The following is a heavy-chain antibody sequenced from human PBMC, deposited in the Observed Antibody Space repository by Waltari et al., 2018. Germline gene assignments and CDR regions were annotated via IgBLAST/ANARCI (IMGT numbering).Heavy chain of an antibody. V-gene: IGHV3-23*01. CDR1: GLTLSRYT. D-gene: IGHD6-13*01. CDR2: IGGSGSST. CDR3: AKDIAPAGTRYFDY. J-gene: IGHJ4*02. Sequence: EVQLLESGGGLVQPGGSLRLSCVASGLTLSRYTMSWVRQAPGKGLEWVSCIGGSGSSTYYADSVKGRFTISRDNSKDTLYLQINSLRAEDTAVYYCAKDIAPAGTRYFDYWGQGTLVTVSS.